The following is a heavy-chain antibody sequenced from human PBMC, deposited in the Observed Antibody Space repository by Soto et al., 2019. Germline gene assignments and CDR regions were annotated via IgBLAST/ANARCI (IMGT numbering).Heavy chain of an antibody. V-gene: IGHV1-2*04. D-gene: IGHD3-16*01. CDR3: ARASKSTSPDFDY. J-gene: IGHJ4*02. Sequence: QVQLVQSGAEVKKPGASVKVSCKASGYTFIGYYIHWVRQAPGQGLEWMGWINPNSGATNYAQKFQGWVTMTRGTSISTAYMELSRLRPDDTVVYYCARASKSTSPDFDYWGQGTLVTVSS. CDR1: GYTFIGYY. CDR2: INPNSGAT.